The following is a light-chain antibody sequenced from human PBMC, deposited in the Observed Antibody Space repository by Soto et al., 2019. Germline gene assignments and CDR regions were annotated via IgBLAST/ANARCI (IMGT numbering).Light chain of an antibody. Sequence: QSALTQPRSVSGSPGQSVTISCTGTSSDVGGYNYVSWYQQHPGKVPKLMIYDVSKRPSGVPDRFSGSKSGNTASLTISGLQAEDEADYYCCSDAGTYTRFGGGTKLTVL. J-gene: IGLJ3*02. CDR3: CSDAGTYTR. CDR2: DVS. V-gene: IGLV2-11*01. CDR1: SSDVGGYNY.